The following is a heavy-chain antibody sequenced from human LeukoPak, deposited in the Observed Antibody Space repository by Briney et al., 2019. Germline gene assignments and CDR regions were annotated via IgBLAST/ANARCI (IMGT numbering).Heavy chain of an antibody. CDR3: ARGVPAAMSLIDY. J-gene: IGHJ4*02. V-gene: IGHV3-11*01. Sequence: PGGSLRLSCAASGFTFRDYYMSWIRQAPGKGLEWVSYISSSGSTIYYADSVKGRFTISRDNAKNSLYLQMNSLRAEDTAVYYCARGVPAAMSLIDYWGQGTLVTVSS. CDR2: ISSSGSTI. CDR1: GFTFRDYY. D-gene: IGHD2-2*01.